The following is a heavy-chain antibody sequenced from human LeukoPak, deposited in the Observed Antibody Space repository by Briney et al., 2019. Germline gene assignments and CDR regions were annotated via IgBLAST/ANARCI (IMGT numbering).Heavy chain of an antibody. CDR3: AREPADTAMEGEYYFDY. V-gene: IGHV4-59*01. Sequence: SETLSLTCTVSGGSISSYYWSWIRQPPGKGLEWIGYIYYSGSTNYNPSLKSRVTKSVDTSKAQFSLKLSSVTAADTAVYYCAREPADTAMEGEYYFDYWGQGTLVTVSS. J-gene: IGHJ4*02. D-gene: IGHD5-18*01. CDR1: GGSISSYY. CDR2: IYYSGST.